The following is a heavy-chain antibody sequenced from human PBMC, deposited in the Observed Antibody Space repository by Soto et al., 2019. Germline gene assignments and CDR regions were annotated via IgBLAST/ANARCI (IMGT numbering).Heavy chain of an antibody. Sequence: EVQLLEAGGDLIQPGGSLRLSCAASGFTFSSYTMTWVRQAPGKGLEWVSAINGGGGSTYYADSVKGRFTISRDNSKDTLYLQMNSLRAEDTAVYYCAKDKVRSGGSCYYDYWGQGTLVTVSS. V-gene: IGHV3-23*01. D-gene: IGHD2-15*01. CDR2: INGGGGST. CDR3: AKDKVRSGGSCYYDY. CDR1: GFTFSSYT. J-gene: IGHJ4*02.